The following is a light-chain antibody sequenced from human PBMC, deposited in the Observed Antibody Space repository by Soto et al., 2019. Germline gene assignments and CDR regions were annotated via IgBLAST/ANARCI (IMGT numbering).Light chain of an antibody. J-gene: IGLJ1*01. CDR3: SSYTSSSTPHV. CDR1: SSDVGGYNY. Sequence: QSVLTQPASVSGSPGQSITISCTGTSSDVGGYNYVSWYQQHPGKAPKLMIYEVSNRPSGVSNRFSGSKSGNTASLTISGLQADDEADYYCSSYTSSSTPHVFGTGTKLTVL. CDR2: EVS. V-gene: IGLV2-14*01.